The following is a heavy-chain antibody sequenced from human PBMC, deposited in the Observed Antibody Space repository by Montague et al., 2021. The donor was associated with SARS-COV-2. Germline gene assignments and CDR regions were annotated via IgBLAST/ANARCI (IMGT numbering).Heavy chain of an antibody. Sequence: SLRLSCAASGFTFSSYVMNWVRQPPGKGLEWVSSITSNSRTIYYADSVXGRFTISRDNAKNSLYLQMNSLRAEDTAVYYCAREHPDNWNYNRHYFNFWGQGSLVTVSA. V-gene: IGHV3-48*03. D-gene: IGHD1-7*01. CDR2: ITSNSRTI. CDR3: AREHPDNWNYNRHYFNF. J-gene: IGHJ4*02. CDR1: GFTFSSYV.